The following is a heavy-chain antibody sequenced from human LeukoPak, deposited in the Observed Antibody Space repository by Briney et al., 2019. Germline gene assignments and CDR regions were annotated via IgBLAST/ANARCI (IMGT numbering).Heavy chain of an antibody. V-gene: IGHV3-53*01. CDR2: NSGGST. CDR1: GVTVSSNY. D-gene: IGHD2-15*01. CDR3: ARDRGCRSGGSCYYFDY. Sequence: GGSLRLSCAASGVTVSSNYMSGVRQAPGKGLEWVSVNSGGSTYYADSVKGRFTISRDNSKNTLYLQMNSLRAEDTAVYYCARDRGCRSGGSCYYFDYWGQGTLVTVSS. J-gene: IGHJ4*02.